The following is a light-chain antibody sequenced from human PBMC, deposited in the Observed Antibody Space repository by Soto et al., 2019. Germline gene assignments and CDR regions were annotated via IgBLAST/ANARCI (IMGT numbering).Light chain of an antibody. Sequence: EIVMTQSPATLSVSPGERATLSCRASQSVSSNLAWYQQKPGQAPSLLIYGASTRATGIPARFSGSGSGTEFTLTISSLQSEDFAVYYCQHYKNWPRTFGQGTKVEIK. V-gene: IGKV3-15*01. J-gene: IGKJ1*01. CDR2: GAS. CDR1: QSVSSN. CDR3: QHYKNWPRT.